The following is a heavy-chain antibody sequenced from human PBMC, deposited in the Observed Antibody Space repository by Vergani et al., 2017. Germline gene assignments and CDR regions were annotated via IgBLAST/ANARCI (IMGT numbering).Heavy chain of an antibody. J-gene: IGHJ4*02. CDR1: GGSISSYY. D-gene: IGHD5-18*01. CDR3: AREMGGGYSYGFNYFDY. CDR2: IYYSGST. V-gene: IGHV4-59*01. Sequence: QVQLQESGPGLVKPSETLYLTCTVSGGSISSYYWSWIRQPPGKGLEWIGYIYYSGSTNYNPSLKSRVTISVDTSKNQFSLKLSSVTAADTAVYYCAREMGGGYSYGFNYFDYWGQGTLVTVSS.